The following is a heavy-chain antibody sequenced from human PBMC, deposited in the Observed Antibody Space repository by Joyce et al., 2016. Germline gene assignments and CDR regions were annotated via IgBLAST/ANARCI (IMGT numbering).Heavy chain of an antibody. D-gene: IGHD3-16*01. V-gene: IGHV1-69*15. Sequence: QVQLVQSGAEVKNPGSSVKVSCTASGGTVRSCAISWVRQAPGQGLEWMGRIIPIFGTTNYTQKLQGRVTISGDDSTKIGYMELTSLTSEDTAVYYCATDPGGGLFDYWGQGTLVTVSS. J-gene: IGHJ4*02. CDR1: GGTVRSCA. CDR2: IIPIFGTT. CDR3: ATDPGGGLFDY.